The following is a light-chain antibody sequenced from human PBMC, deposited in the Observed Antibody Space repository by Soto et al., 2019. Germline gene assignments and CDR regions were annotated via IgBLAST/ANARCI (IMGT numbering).Light chain of an antibody. V-gene: IGKV1-5*01. CDR2: DAS. Sequence: DIQMTQAPSTLSASVGDRVTITGRAIQSISSWLAWYQQKPGKAPKLLIYDASSLESGVPSRFSGSGSGTEFTLTISSLQPDDFATYYCQQYNSYRTFGQGTKVEIK. J-gene: IGKJ1*01. CDR3: QQYNSYRT. CDR1: QSISSW.